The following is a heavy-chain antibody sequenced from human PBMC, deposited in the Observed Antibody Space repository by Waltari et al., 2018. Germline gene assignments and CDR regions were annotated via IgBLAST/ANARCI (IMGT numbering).Heavy chain of an antibody. CDR3: AKDSGYSSSLFDY. D-gene: IGHD6-6*01. J-gene: IGHJ4*02. CDR2: ISWNSGSI. Sequence: EVQLVESGGGLVQPGRSLRLSCAASGFTFDDYAMQWVRQAPGKGLEWVSGISWNSGSIGYADSVKGRFTISRDNAKNSLYLQMNSLRAEDTALYYCAKDSGYSSSLFDYWGQGTLVTVSS. V-gene: IGHV3-9*01. CDR1: GFTFDDYA.